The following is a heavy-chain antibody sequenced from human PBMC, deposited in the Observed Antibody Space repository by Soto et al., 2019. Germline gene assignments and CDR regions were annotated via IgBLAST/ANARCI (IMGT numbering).Heavy chain of an antibody. CDR2: INAGNGNT. D-gene: IGHD3-10*01. Sequence: QVQLVQSGAEVKKPGASVKVSCKASGYTFTSYAMHWVRQAPGQRLEWMGWINAGNGNTKYSQKFQGRVTITRDTSASTAYMELSSLRSEDTAVYYCARAPAKVNMARDLYYFDYWGQGTLVTVSS. V-gene: IGHV1-3*01. J-gene: IGHJ4*02. CDR3: ARAPAKVNMARDLYYFDY. CDR1: GYTFTSYA.